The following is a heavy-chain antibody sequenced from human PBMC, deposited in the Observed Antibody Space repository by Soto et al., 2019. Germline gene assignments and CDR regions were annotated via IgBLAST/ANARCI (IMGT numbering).Heavy chain of an antibody. CDR1: GGSISSGPYS. J-gene: IGHJ6*02. D-gene: IGHD2-2*01. V-gene: IGHV4-39*01. CDR2: FYYSEST. Sequence: SETLSLTCTVSGGSISSGPYSWGWIRQPPGEGLDWFGIFYYSESTYYNPSLEGRVTISVDTSKNQFSLKVSSVTVADTAVYYCARLGGYCSSTSCYGFYGMDVWGQGTTVTVSS. CDR3: ARLGGYCSSTSCYGFYGMDV.